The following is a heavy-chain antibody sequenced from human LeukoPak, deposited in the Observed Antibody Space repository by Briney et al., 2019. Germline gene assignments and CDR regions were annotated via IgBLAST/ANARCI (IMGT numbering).Heavy chain of an antibody. CDR3: ARARYCSGGSCPHGGGMDV. Sequence: SSVKVSCMASGGTFSSYAISWGRQAPGQGLEWMGGIIPMFGAANYAQKFQGRVTITADESTSTAYMELSSLRSEDTAVYYCARARYCSGGSCPHGGGMDVWGQRTTVTVSS. V-gene: IGHV1-69*01. J-gene: IGHJ6*02. CDR2: IIPMFGAA. CDR1: GGTFSSYA. D-gene: IGHD2-15*01.